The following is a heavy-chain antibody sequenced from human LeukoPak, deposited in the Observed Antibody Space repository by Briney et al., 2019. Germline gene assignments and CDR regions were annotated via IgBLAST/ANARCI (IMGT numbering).Heavy chain of an antibody. CDR1: GFTFSSYG. J-gene: IGHJ6*03. CDR2: IRYDGSNK. CDR3: AKYGKIPCSSTSCLGNYYYYMDV. D-gene: IGHD2-2*01. V-gene: IGHV3-30*02. Sequence: GGSLRLSCAASGFTFSSYGMHWVRQAPGKGLEWVAFIRYDGSNKYYADSVKGRFTISRDNSKNTLYLQMNSLRAEDTAVYYCAKYGKIPCSSTSCLGNYYYYMDVWGKGTTVTVSS.